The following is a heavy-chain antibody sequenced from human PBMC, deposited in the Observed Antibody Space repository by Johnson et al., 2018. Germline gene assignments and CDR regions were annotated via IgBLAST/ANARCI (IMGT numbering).Heavy chain of an antibody. D-gene: IGHD6-6*01. V-gene: IGHV3-48*02. Sequence: VQLVESGGGLVQPWGSLRLSCAASGFTFSTYSMNWVRQAPGKGLEWVSYISSSSNTMYYADSVKGRFTISRDNAKNSLYLQMNSLRDEDTAVYYCARRSSSAGLDLDYWGQGTLVTVSS. CDR2: ISSSSNTM. CDR3: ARRSSSAGLDLDY. J-gene: IGHJ4*02. CDR1: GFTFSTYS.